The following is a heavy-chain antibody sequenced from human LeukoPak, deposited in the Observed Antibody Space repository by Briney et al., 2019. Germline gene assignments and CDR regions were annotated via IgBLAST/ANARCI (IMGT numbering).Heavy chain of an antibody. V-gene: IGHV4-59*01. D-gene: IGHD1-7*01. CDR1: GGSISSYY. J-gene: IGHJ3*02. Sequence: PSETLSRTCTVSGGSISSYYWSWIRQPPGKGLEWIGYIYYSGSTNYNPSLKSRVTISVDTSKNQFSLKLSSVTAADTAVYYCARDDPTTSDAFDIWGQGTMVTVSS. CDR3: ARDDPTTSDAFDI. CDR2: IYYSGST.